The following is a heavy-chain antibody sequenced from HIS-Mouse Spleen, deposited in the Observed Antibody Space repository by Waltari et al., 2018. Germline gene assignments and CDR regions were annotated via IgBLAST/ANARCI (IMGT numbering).Heavy chain of an antibody. CDR3: AREIPYSSSWYDWYFDL. Sequence: QLQLQESGPGLVKPSETLSLTCTVSGGSISSSSYYWGWIRQPPGKGLEWIGSIYYSGRTYSDPSLKSRVTRAVDTSKNQFSRKLSSVTAADTAVYYCAREIPYSSSWYDWYFDLWGRGTLVTVSS. V-gene: IGHV4-39*07. D-gene: IGHD6-13*01. J-gene: IGHJ2*01. CDR2: IYYSGRT. CDR1: GGSISSSSYY.